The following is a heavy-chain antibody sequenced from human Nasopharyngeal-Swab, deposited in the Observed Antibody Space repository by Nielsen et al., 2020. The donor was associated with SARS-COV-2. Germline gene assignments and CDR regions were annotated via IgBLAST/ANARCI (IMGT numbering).Heavy chain of an antibody. CDR3: AREPRALDF. J-gene: IGHJ3*01. CDR2: IYYSGTT. CDR1: GGSINSSYYF. D-gene: IGHD1-26*01. Sequence: SETLSLTCTVSGGSINSSYYFWSWIRRPPGKGLEWIANIYYSGTTYYNPSLRSRVAISLDTSKNQFSLKLSSVTAADTAVYYCAREPRALDFWGQGTMVTVSS. V-gene: IGHV4-39*01.